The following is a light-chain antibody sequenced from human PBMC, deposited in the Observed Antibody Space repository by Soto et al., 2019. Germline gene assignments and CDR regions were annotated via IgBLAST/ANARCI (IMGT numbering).Light chain of an antibody. CDR3: QQHANWPLT. J-gene: IGKJ4*01. CDR2: EAS. V-gene: IGKV3-11*01. CDR1: QSIDRY. Sequence: ENVLTQSPATLSLSPGERATLSCRASQSIDRYLAWYQQKPGQAPRLLIYEASNRATGIPPRFSGSGSATDFTLTISSLEPEDFAVYYCQQHANWPLTFGGGTKVDIK.